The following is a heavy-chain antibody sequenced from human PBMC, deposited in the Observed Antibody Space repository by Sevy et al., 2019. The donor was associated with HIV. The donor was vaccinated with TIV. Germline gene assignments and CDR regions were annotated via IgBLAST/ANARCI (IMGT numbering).Heavy chain of an antibody. CDR3: ARADYGDYSNWFDP. V-gene: IGHV3-53*01. CDR2: SYSGGRT. CDR1: GFTVSSKY. Sequence: GGSLRLSCAASGFTVSSKYMSWVRQAPGKGLEWVSLSYSGGRTSYADSVKGRLTISRDNSKNTLYLQMNSLRAEDTAVYYCARADYGDYSNWFDPWGQGTLVTVSS. J-gene: IGHJ5*02. D-gene: IGHD4-17*01.